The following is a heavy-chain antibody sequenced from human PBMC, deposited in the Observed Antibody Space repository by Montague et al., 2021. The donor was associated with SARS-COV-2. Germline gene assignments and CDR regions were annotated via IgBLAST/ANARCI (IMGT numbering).Heavy chain of an antibody. CDR2: IHHTGIT. V-gene: IGHV4-4*02. D-gene: IGHD6-13*01. CDR3: ASHPVFQQLYS. J-gene: IGHJ4*02. Sequence: SETLSLTCAVSGASVSSINWWSWVRQPPGRGLEWIAEIHHTGITNFNPSLRSRVSISLDSSKNQLSLTLISVTAADTATYYCASHPVFQQLYSWGQGTLV. CDR1: GASVSSINW.